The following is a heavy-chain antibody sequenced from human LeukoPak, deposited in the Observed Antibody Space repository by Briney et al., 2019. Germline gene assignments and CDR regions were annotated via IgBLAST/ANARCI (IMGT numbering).Heavy chain of an antibody. V-gene: IGHV4-34*01. Sequence: SETLSLTCAVYGGSFSGYSWNWVRQSPEKGLEWIGEINHSGSTNFNPSLKSRVTISVDTSKKQFPLKVPSVTAADTAIYYCARGAAAGNWFDPWGQGTLVTVSS. CDR3: ARGAAAGNWFDP. J-gene: IGHJ5*02. CDR1: GGSFSGYS. D-gene: IGHD2-15*01. CDR2: INHSGST.